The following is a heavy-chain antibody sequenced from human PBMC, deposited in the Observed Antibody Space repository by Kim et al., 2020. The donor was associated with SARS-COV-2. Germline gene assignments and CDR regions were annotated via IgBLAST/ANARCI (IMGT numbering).Heavy chain of an antibody. CDR3: ARVLGYCSSTSCYLDNFDI. Sequence: SETLSLTCTVSGGSISSYYWSWIRQPPGKGLEWIGYIYYSGSTNYNPSLKSRVTISVDTSKNQFSLKLSSVTAADTAVYYCARVLGYCSSTSCYLDNFDIWGQGTMVTVSS. V-gene: IGHV4-59*13. CDR2: IYYSGST. D-gene: IGHD2-2*01. J-gene: IGHJ3*02. CDR1: GGSISSYY.